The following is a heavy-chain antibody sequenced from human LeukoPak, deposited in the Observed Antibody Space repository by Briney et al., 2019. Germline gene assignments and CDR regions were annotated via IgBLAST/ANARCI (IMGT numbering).Heavy chain of an antibody. Sequence: SETLSLTCTVSGASISSYYWSWVRQPPGKELEWIAYIYYSGSTNCNPSLKSRVTISLDTSKNQFSLKLSSVTAADTAVYYCARQGEGGNYYYYTRTAWAKGPT. CDR3: ARQGEGGNYYYYTRTA. J-gene: IGHJ6*03. CDR1: GASISSYY. D-gene: IGHD3-16*01. CDR2: IYYSGST. V-gene: IGHV4-59*08.